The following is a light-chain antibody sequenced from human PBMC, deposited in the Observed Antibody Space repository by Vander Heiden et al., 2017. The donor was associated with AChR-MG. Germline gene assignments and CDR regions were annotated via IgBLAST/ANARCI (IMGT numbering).Light chain of an antibody. CDR2: SAS. CDR3: QQDYSTLWT. J-gene: IGKJ1*01. CDR1: ESIYTY. V-gene: IGKV1-39*01. Sequence: DIQMTQSPASLSASVGDRVTITCRANESIYTYLNWYQQKPGKAPKLLIYSASTLQSGVPSRISGSGSGTDFTLTISSLQPEDVATYYCQQDYSTLWTFGQGTKVEIK.